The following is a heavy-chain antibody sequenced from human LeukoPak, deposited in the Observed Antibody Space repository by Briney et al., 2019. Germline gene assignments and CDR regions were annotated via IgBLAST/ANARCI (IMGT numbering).Heavy chain of an antibody. CDR2: ISYDGSNK. J-gene: IGHJ4*02. Sequence: GGSLRLSCAASGFTFSSYAMHWVRQAPGKGLEWVAVISYDGSNKYYADSVKGRFTISRDNSKNTLYLQMNSLRAEDTAVYYCARAPMVQYYFDYWGQGTLVTVSS. D-gene: IGHD1-1*01. CDR1: GFTFSSYA. CDR3: ARAPMVQYYFDY. V-gene: IGHV3-30*04.